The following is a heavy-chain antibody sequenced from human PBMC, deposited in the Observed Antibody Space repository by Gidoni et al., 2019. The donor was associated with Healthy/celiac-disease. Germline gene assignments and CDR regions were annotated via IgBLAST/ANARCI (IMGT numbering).Heavy chain of an antibody. CDR3: AKDVIPIPYHGMDV. D-gene: IGHD2-2*02. J-gene: IGHJ6*02. Sequence: QVQLVESGGGVVQPGTSLRLSCSASGFTFSSYGMHWSRQAPGKGLEWVAVISYDGSNKYYADSGKGRFTISRDNSKNTLYLQMNSLRAEDTAVYYCAKDVIPIPYHGMDVWGQGTTVTVSS. V-gene: IGHV3-30*18. CDR2: ISYDGSNK. CDR1: GFTFSSYG.